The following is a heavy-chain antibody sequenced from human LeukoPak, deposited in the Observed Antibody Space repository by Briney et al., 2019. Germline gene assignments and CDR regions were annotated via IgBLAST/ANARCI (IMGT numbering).Heavy chain of an antibody. J-gene: IGHJ6*03. CDR1: GGSISSSSYY. CDR2: IYYSGST. CDR3: ARVGGLGLNYYYYYYMDV. D-gene: IGHD3-10*01. Sequence: SETLSLTCTVSGGSISSSSYYWGWIRQPPGKGLEWIGSIYYSGSTYYNPSLKSRVTISVDTSKNQFSLKLSSVPAADTAVYYCARVGGLGLNYYYYYYMDVWGKGTTVTVSS. V-gene: IGHV4-39*07.